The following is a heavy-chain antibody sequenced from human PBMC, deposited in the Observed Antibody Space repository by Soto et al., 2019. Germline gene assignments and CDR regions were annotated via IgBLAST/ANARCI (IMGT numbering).Heavy chain of an antibody. CDR3: ARVVPWSVLLPHFDY. J-gene: IGHJ4*02. Sequence: GASVKVSCKASGYTFTGYYMHWVRQAPGQGLEWMGWINPNSGGTNYAQKLQGRVTMTRDTSISTAYMELSRLRSDDTAVYYCARVVPWSVLLPHFDYWGQGTLVTVSS. V-gene: IGHV1-2*02. CDR1: GYTFTGYY. CDR2: INPNSGGT. D-gene: IGHD3-16*01.